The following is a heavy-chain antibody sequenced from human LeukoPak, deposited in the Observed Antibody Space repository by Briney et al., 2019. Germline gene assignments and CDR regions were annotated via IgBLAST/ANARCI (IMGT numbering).Heavy chain of an antibody. CDR3: CLWFGYY. CDR1: GYSISSGYY. V-gene: IGHV4-38-2*02. J-gene: IGHJ4*02. D-gene: IGHD3-10*01. Sequence: SETLSLTCTVSGYSISSGYYWGWIRQPPGKGLEWIGRTYPNGNTNYNPSLQSRVTMSIDTTKKQFSLKLNSVTAADTAAYYCCLWFGYYWGRGTLVTVSS. CDR2: TYPNGNT.